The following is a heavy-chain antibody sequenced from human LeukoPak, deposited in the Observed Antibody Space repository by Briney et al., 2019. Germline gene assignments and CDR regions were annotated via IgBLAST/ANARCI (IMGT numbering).Heavy chain of an antibody. CDR1: GINFRSSG. Sequence: GSLRLSCAASGINFRSSGMHWVRQAPGKGLEWVTFIQNDGSDKYYAASVKGRFTISRGNSKNTVYLHMASLRADDTALYYCAREGGRAVPGRFDQWGQGTLVTVSS. J-gene: IGHJ4*02. CDR2: IQNDGSDK. D-gene: IGHD6-13*01. CDR3: AREGGRAVPGRFDQ. V-gene: IGHV3-30*02.